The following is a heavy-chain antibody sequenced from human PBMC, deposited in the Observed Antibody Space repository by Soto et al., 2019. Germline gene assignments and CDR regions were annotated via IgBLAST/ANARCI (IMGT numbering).Heavy chain of an antibody. V-gene: IGHV1-3*01. CDR3: ARDRYYGSGSYNYIDY. Sequence: ASVKVSCKASGYTFTSYTIHWVRQAPGQRLEWMGWINAGNGDTKYSQKFQGRVTITRDTSASTTYMELSSLRSEDTAVYYCARDRYYGSGSYNYIDYWGQGTLVTVSS. D-gene: IGHD3-10*01. CDR1: GYTFTSYT. J-gene: IGHJ4*02. CDR2: INAGNGDT.